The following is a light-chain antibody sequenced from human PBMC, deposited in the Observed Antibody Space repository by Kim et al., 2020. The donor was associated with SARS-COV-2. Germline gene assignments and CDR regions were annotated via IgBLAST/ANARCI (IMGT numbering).Light chain of an antibody. CDR3: QQCNGYSRT. V-gene: IGKV1-5*03. CDR2: RAS. CDR1: QAISSY. Sequence: DIQMTQSPSTLSASVGDKVTITCRASQAISSYLAWYQQKPGKAPKLLIYRASSLESGVPSRCSGSGSGTEFTLTISGLQPDDFATYYCQQCNGYSRTFGPGTKVDIK. J-gene: IGKJ1*01.